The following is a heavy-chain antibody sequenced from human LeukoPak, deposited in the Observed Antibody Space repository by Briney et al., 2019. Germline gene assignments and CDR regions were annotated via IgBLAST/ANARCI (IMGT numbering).Heavy chain of an antibody. V-gene: IGHV3-30-3*01. Sequence: PGGSLRLSCAASGFTFSSYAMHWVRQAPGKGLEWVAVISYDGSNKYYADSVKGRFTISRDNSKNTLYLQMNSLRAEDTAVYYCARDFPRGRIVGAIGLGYWGQGTLVTVSS. CDR2: ISYDGSNK. D-gene: IGHD1-26*01. J-gene: IGHJ4*02. CDR3: ARDFPRGRIVGAIGLGY. CDR1: GFTFSSYA.